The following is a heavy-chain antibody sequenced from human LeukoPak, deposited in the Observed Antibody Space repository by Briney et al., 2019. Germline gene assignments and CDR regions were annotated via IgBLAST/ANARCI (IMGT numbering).Heavy chain of an antibody. CDR3: ARAGTPDYYYYMDV. CDR1: GITFSSYG. CDR2: IRPVGSTA. J-gene: IGHJ6*03. Sequence: GASVKLSCKASGITFSSYGISWVRQAPGQGLEWMGDIRPVGSTANYAEKVQGRFTITRDESTSTAYLEMSSLRSEDTAVYYCARAGTPDYYYYMDVWGKGTTVTVSS. V-gene: IGHV1-69*05. D-gene: IGHD1-1*01.